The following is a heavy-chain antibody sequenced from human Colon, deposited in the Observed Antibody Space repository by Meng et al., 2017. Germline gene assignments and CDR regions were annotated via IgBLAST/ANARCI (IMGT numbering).Heavy chain of an antibody. J-gene: IGHJ4*02. D-gene: IGHD2-15*01. CDR2: INTNTGNP. Sequence: QGQLVQSWSDLKKPGASVKVSCKASGYTFTSYAMNWVRQAPGQGLEWMGWINTNTGNPTYAQGFTGRFVFSLDTSVSTAYLQISSLKAADTAVYYCARLYCSGGSCYTIDYWGQGTLVTVSS. V-gene: IGHV7-4-1*02. CDR3: ARLYCSGGSCYTIDY. CDR1: GYTFTSYA.